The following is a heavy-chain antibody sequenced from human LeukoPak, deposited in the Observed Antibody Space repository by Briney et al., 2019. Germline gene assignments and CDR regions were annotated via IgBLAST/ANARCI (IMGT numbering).Heavy chain of an antibody. J-gene: IGHJ6*03. CDR1: GGSISSYY. D-gene: IGHD2-2*01. Sequence: SETLSLTCTVSGGSISSYYWSWIRQPAGKGLEWIGRIYTSGSTNYNPSLESRVTMSVDTSKNQFSLKLSSVTAADTALYSRPRDRLVAVPAPNSYYYMAVWGKATTLTAPS. V-gene: IGHV4-4*07. CDR3: PRDRLVAVPAPNSYYYMAV. CDR2: IYTSGST.